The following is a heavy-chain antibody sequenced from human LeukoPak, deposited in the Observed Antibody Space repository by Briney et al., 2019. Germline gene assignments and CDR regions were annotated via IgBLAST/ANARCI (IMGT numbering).Heavy chain of an antibody. Sequence: PKASVKVSCKASDYTLTSYDISWVRQAPGQGLEWMGWISAYNGNTNYPQKLQGRVTMTTDTSTSTAYMELRSLRSDDTAVYYCARLQANSYGMDVWGKGTTVTVSS. D-gene: IGHD1-1*01. J-gene: IGHJ6*04. V-gene: IGHV1-18*04. CDR3: ARLQANSYGMDV. CDR2: ISAYNGNT. CDR1: DYTLTSYD.